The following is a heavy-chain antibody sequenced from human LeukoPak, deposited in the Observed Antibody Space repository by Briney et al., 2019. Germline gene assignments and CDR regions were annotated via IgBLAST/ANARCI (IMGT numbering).Heavy chain of an antibody. V-gene: IGHV3-23*01. CDR3: AKDGGNTNYYYYYMDV. J-gene: IGHJ6*03. CDR1: GFTFSSYA. Sequence: GGSLRLSCAASGFTFSSYAMSWVRQAPGKGLGWVSAISGSGGSTYYADSVKGRFTISRDNSKNTLYLQMNSLRAEDTAVYYCAKDGGNTNYYYYYMDVWGKGTTVTVSS. D-gene: IGHD4-23*01. CDR2: ISGSGGST.